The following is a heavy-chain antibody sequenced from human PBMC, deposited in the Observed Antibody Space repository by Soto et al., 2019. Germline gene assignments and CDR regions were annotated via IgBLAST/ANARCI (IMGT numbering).Heavy chain of an antibody. CDR2: ISHNSDSF. CDR1: GFSFGDYY. J-gene: IGHJ4*02. D-gene: IGHD2-8*01. V-gene: IGHV3-11*01. Sequence: QVQLVESGGGLVKPGESLRVPCTASGFSFGDYYMSWIRQAPGKGLEWISYISHNSDSFYYADSVKGRFTVSRDNSKNSLFLQMDNLRAEDTAVYYFAREDLCTTGTCLLLRRKTNYFDYWGPGTQVTVSS. CDR3: AREDLCTTGTCLLLRRKTNYFDY.